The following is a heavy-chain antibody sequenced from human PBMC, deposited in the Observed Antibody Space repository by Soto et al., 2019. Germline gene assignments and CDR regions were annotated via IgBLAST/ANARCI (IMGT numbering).Heavy chain of an antibody. CDR2: FDPEDGET. J-gene: IGHJ6*02. D-gene: IGHD3-10*01. CDR3: ATDYSGSMVRGEDYYYGMDV. CDR1: GYTLTELS. V-gene: IGHV1-24*01. Sequence: ASVKVSCKVSGYTLTELSMHWVRQAPGKGLEWMGGFDPEDGETIYAQKFQGRVTMTEDTSTDTAYMELSSLRSEDTAVYYCATDYSGSMVRGEDYYYGMDVWGQGTTVTVSS.